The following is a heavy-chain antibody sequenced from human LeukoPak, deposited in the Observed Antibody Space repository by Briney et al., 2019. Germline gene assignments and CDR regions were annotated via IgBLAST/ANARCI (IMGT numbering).Heavy chain of an antibody. CDR2: ISSSSSYI. CDR1: GFTFSSYS. D-gene: IGHD3-9*01. V-gene: IGHV3-21*01. J-gene: IGHJ4*02. Sequence: GGSLRLSCAASGFTFSSYSMNWVREAPGKGLGWVSSISSSSSYIYYADSVKGRFTISRDNAKNSLYLQMNSLRAEDTAVYYCARGDYYDILTGYCNIDYWRQGTLVTVSS. CDR3: ARGDYYDILTGYCNIDY.